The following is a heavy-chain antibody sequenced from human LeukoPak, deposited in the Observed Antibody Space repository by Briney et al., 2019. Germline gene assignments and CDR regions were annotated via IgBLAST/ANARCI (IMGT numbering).Heavy chain of an antibody. CDR1: GFTFNSYA. D-gene: IGHD6-19*01. Sequence: GGSLRLSCAASGFTFNSYAMYWVRQAPGKGLEWVSGIFGRGGSAHYADSVKGRFTISRDNSKNTVYLQMDSLRVEDTAVYYCGKTTTGYSSGRYPGWPVDYWGQGTLVTVSS. J-gene: IGHJ4*02. CDR2: IFGRGGSA. CDR3: GKTTTGYSSGRYPGWPVDY. V-gene: IGHV3-23*01.